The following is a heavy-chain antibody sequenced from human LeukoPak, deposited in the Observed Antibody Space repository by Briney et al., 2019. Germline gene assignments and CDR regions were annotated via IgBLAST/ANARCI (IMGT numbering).Heavy chain of an antibody. CDR2: IIPIFGTA. CDR3: AAVPFTMVRGAPIYYYYMDV. Sequence: SVKVSCKASGGTFSSYAISWVRQAPGQGLEWMGGIIPIFGTANYAQKFQGRVTITAGKSTSTAYMELSSLRSEDTAVYYCAAVPFTMVRGAPIYYYYMDVWGKGTTVTVSS. D-gene: IGHD3-10*01. V-gene: IGHV1-69*06. CDR1: GGTFSSYA. J-gene: IGHJ6*03.